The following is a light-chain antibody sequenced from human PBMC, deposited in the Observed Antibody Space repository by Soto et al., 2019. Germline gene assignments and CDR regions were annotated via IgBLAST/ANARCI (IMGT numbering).Light chain of an antibody. CDR2: EDT. CDR1: SSDVGTYNL. J-gene: IGLJ1*01. V-gene: IGLV2-23*01. Sequence: QSVLTQPASVSGSVGQSITISCTGTSSDVGTYNLVSWYLHHPGKAPKLLIFEDTRRPSGVSDRFSGSRSGNTASLTVSGRQAEDETYYYCCSYAGSSSYVFGTGTKLTVL. CDR3: CSYAGSSSYV.